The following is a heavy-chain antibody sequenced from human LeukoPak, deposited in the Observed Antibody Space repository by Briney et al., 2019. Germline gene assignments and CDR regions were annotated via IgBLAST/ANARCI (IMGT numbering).Heavy chain of an antibody. CDR3: ASRYGSGSYYIEDAFDI. J-gene: IGHJ3*02. CDR1: GFTFSSYA. V-gene: IGHV3-64*01. D-gene: IGHD3-10*01. CDR2: ISGNGDIT. Sequence: GGSLRLSCAASGFTFSSYAMFWVRQAPGKGLEYVSAISGNGDITYYVNSVKGRFTISRDNSKNTLYLQMGSVRAEDTAVYYCASRYGSGSYYIEDAFDIWGQGTMVTVSS.